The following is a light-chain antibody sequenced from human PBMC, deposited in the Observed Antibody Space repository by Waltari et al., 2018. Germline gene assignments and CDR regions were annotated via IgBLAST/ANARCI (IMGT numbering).Light chain of an antibody. CDR1: SRDVGNYNL. CDR2: EVT. V-gene: IGLV2-23*02. J-gene: IGLJ1*01. Sequence: QSGLTQPASVSGSPGQSITISCTGTSRDVGNYNLVSWYQQYAGKAPKLMVYEVTKRASGVSDRFSGSKSGNTASLTISGLQSEDEADYYCCSYVGLGIYVFGTGTKVTVL. CDR3: CSYVGLGIYV.